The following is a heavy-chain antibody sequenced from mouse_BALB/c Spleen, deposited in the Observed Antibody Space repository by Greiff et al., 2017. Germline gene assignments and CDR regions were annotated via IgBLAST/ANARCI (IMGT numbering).Heavy chain of an antibody. CDR1: GFAFSSYD. D-gene: IGHD1-2*01. J-gene: IGHJ2*01. CDR3: ARRDYGYSYFDY. CDR2: ISSGGGST. V-gene: IGHV5-12-1*01. Sequence: EVKLVESGGGLVKPGGSLKLSCAASGFAFSSYDMSWVRQTPEKRLEWVAYISSGGGSTYYPDTVKGRFTISRDNAKNTLYLQMSSLKSEDTAMYYCARRDYGYSYFDYWGQGTTLTVSS.